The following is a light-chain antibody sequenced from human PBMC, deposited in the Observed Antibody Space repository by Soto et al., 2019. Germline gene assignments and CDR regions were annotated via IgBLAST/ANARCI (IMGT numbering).Light chain of an antibody. J-gene: IGLJ2*01. CDR2: GNS. Sequence: QSVLTQPPLVSGAPGQRVTISCTGSSSNIGAGYDVHWYQQLPGTAPKLLIYGNSNRPSGVPDRFSGSKSGTSASLAITGLQAEDEADYYCQSYDSSLSEVVFGGGTKLTVL. CDR1: SSNIGAGYD. CDR3: QSYDSSLSEVV. V-gene: IGLV1-40*01.